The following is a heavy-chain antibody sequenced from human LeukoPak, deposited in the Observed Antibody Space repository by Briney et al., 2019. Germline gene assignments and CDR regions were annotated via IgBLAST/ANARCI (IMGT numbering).Heavy chain of an antibody. V-gene: IGHV1-2*02. CDR2: INPNSSGT. D-gene: IGHD6-13*01. CDR1: GYTFTGYY. CDR3: ARDRRYGSSQGGFDY. Sequence: ASVKVSCKASGYTFTGYYMHWVRQAPGQGLEWMGWINPNSSGTNYAQKFQGRVTMTRDTSISTAYMELSRLRSDDTAVYYCARDRRYGSSQGGFDYWGQGTLVTVSS. J-gene: IGHJ4*02.